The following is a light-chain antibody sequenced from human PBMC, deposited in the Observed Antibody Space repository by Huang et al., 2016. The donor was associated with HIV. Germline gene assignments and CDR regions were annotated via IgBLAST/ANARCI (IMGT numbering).Light chain of an antibody. CDR2: TAS. CDR3: QQSFSVPRT. V-gene: IGKV1-39*01. Sequence: DIQMTQSPPSLSASVGDRVTFTCRANQNITKSLTWYQQKPGKAPKPLIYTASTLESGVPSRFSGGGSGSRFTLNITNLQPEDFATYYCQQSFSVPRTFG. J-gene: IGKJ1*01. CDR1: QNITKS.